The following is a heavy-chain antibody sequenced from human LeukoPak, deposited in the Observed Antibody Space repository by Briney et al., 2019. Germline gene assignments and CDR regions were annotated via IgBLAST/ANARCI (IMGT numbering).Heavy chain of an antibody. CDR2: INPFSGGT. Sequence: ASLQVSCKASGYSFTDYYMHWVRQAPGQGLEWMGWINPFSGGTKYAQKFQGWVTMTEDTSTDTAYMELSSLRSEDTAVYYCATAHRLTAMEEPFDYWGQGTLVTVSS. V-gene: IGHV1-2*04. CDR3: ATAHRLTAMEEPFDY. D-gene: IGHD5-18*01. CDR1: GYSFTDYY. J-gene: IGHJ4*02.